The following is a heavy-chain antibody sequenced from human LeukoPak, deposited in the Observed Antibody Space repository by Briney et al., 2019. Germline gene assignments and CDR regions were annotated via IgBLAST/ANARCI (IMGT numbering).Heavy chain of an antibody. CDR1: GFTFSSYA. D-gene: IGHD5-12*01. J-gene: IGHJ4*02. Sequence: PGGSLRLSCAASGFTFSSYAMHWVRQAPGKGLEWVAVISYDGSNKYYADSVKGRFTISRDNSKNTLYLQMNSLRAEDTAVYYCARQRGYSGYDPFDYWGQGTLVSVSS. V-gene: IGHV3-30*04. CDR3: ARQRGYSGYDPFDY. CDR2: ISYDGSNK.